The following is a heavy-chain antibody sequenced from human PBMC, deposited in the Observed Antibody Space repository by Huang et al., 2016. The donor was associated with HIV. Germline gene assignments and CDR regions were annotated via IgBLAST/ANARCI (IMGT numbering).Heavy chain of an antibody. D-gene: IGHD3-22*01. Sequence: QVQLVQSGAEVKKPGASVKVSCKASGFNFNNYDFNWVRQASGQGLEWRGLMNPKSGKTGYSQKVQGRGTITRNTAITTAYRELRSLRSEDTAVYYCARARGFLYDSTGYYSRYYFDSWGQGTLVTISS. J-gene: IGHJ4*02. CDR2: MNPKSGKT. V-gene: IGHV1-8*03. CDR1: GFNFNNYD. CDR3: ARARGFLYDSTGYYSRYYFDS.